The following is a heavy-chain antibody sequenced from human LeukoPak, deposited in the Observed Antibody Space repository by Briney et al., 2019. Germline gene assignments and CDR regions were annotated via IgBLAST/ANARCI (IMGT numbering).Heavy chain of an antibody. J-gene: IGHJ6*02. CDR3: ARAGRPFGVVPRGPMDV. D-gene: IGHD3-3*01. V-gene: IGHV1-46*01. CDR2: INPSGGST. CDR1: GYTFTSYY. Sequence: GASVKVSCKASGYTFTSYYMHWVRQAPGQGLEWMGIINPSGGSTSYAQEFQGRVTMTRDTSTSTVYMELSSLRSEDTAVYYCARAGRPFGVVPRGPMDVWGQGSTVTVSS.